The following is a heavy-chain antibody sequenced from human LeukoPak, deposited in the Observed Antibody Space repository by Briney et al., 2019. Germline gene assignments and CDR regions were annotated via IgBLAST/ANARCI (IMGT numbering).Heavy chain of an antibody. D-gene: IGHD4/OR15-4a*01. Sequence: SETLSLTCAVSGGSISSSNWWSWVRQPPGKGLEWIGEIYHSGSTNYNPSLKSRVTISVDKSKNQFSLKLSSVTAADTAVYYCARASTLGLWPNRKYYLDYWGQGTLVTVSS. CDR2: IYHSGST. CDR3: ARASTLGLWPNRKYYLDY. CDR1: GGSISSSNW. J-gene: IGHJ4*02. V-gene: IGHV4-4*02.